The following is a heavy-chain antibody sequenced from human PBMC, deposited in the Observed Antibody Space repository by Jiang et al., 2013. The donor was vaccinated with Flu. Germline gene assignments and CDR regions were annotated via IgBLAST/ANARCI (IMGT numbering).Heavy chain of an antibody. D-gene: IGHD5-18*01. CDR3: ARQPLRRGYSYERDY. V-gene: IGHV4-59*08. Sequence: SRVTISVDTSKNQXSLKLSSVTAADTAVYYCARQPLRRGYSYERDYWGQGTLVTVSS. J-gene: IGHJ4*02.